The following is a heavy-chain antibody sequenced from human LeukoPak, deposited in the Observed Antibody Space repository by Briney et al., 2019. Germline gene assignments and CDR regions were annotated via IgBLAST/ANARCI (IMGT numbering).Heavy chain of an antibody. CDR3: ARDIPVYCSGGSCYGGNWFDP. D-gene: IGHD2-15*01. CDR2: INPNSGGT. J-gene: IGHJ5*02. Sequence: ASVKVSCKASRYTFTGYYMHWVRQAPGQGLEWMGWINPNSGGTNYAQKFQGRVTMTRDTSISTAYMELSRLRSDDTAVYYCARDIPVYCSGGSCYGGNWFDPWGQGTLVTVSS. V-gene: IGHV1-2*02. CDR1: RYTFTGYY.